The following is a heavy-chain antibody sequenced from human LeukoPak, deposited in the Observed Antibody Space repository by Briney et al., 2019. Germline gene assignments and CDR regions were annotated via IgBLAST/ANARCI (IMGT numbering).Heavy chain of an antibody. V-gene: IGHV4-59*01. D-gene: IGHD5-18*01. Sequence: SETLSLTCTVSGGSISSYYWSWIRQPPGKGLEWIGYIYYSGSTNYNPSLKSRVTISVDTSKNQFSLKLSSVTAADTAVYYCARVARYSYGHMIFDYWGQGTLVTVSS. J-gene: IGHJ4*02. CDR3: ARVARYSYGHMIFDY. CDR1: GGSISSYY. CDR2: IYYSGST.